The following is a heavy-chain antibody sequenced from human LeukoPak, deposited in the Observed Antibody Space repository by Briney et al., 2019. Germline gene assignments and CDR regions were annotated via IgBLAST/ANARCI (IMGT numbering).Heavy chain of an antibody. V-gene: IGHV4-34*01. CDR3: ARGPRRYYFDY. J-gene: IGHJ4*02. CDR1: GGSFSGYY. Sequence: PSETLSLTCAVYGGSFSGYYWSWIRQPPGKGLEWIGEINHSRSTNYNPSLKSRVTISVDTSKNQFSLKLSSVTAADTAVYYCARGPRRYYFDYWGQGTLVTVSS. CDR2: INHSRST.